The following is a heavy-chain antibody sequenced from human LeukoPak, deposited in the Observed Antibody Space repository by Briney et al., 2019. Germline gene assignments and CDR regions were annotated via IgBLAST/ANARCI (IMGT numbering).Heavy chain of an antibody. CDR2: VKEDGTTK. D-gene: IGHD2-15*01. CDR1: GFSFTNYW. V-gene: IGHV3-7*02. J-gene: IGHJ4*02. CDR3: VSQEVVPH. Sequence: GGSLRLSCAASGFSFTNYWMCWVRHAPGKGLEWVANVKEDGTTKQYVDSVKGRFTISRDKAKNSLYLQMDSLRAEDTAVYYCVSQEVVPHWGQGTLVSVSS.